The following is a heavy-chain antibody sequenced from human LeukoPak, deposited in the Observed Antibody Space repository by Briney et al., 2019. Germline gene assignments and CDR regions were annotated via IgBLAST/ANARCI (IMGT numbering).Heavy chain of an antibody. CDR1: GFTFRNNW. J-gene: IGHJ4*02. CDR2: IKQDGSDK. D-gene: IGHD5-24*01. Sequence: GGSLRLSCAASGFTFRNNWMSWVRQAPGKGLEWVANIKQDGSDKNYVDSVKGRFTISRDNSKNTLYLQINSLRAEDTAVYFCARDDRWLQFNNWGQGTLVTVSS. CDR3: ARDDRWLQFNN. V-gene: IGHV3-7*03.